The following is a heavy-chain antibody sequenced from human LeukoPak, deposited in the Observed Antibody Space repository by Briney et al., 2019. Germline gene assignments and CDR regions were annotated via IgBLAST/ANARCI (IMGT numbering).Heavy chain of an antibody. J-gene: IGHJ4*02. CDR3: VIVRGYFDSSGSHY. CDR1: GYTFSRYT. Sequence: GGSLRLSCSASGYTFSRYTIHWVRQAPGKGLEFVLAITNNEGNTYYADTVKGRFTISRDNSKNTVYLQMSNLRAEDTAVYYCVIVRGYFDSSGSHYWGQGTLVTVSS. V-gene: IGHV3-64D*06. D-gene: IGHD3-9*01. CDR2: ITNNEGNT.